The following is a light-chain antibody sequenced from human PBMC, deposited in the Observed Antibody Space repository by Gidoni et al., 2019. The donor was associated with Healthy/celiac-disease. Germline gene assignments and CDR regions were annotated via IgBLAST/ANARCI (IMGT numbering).Light chain of an antibody. J-gene: IGLJ3*02. CDR3: AAWDDSLWV. CDR2: SNN. Sequence: QSVLTQPPSASGTPGQRVTISCSGSSSNIGSNYVYWYQQLPGTAPKLLIYSNNQRPSGVPDRFSGSKSGTSASLAISGRRSEDEADYYCAAWDDSLWVFGGGTKLTVL. V-gene: IGLV1-47*02. CDR1: SSNIGSNY.